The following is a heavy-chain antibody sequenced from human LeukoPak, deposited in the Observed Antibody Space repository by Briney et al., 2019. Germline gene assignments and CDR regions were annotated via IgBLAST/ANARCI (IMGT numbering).Heavy chain of an antibody. CDR3: AKDIAARPERFDY. CDR2: ISWNSGSI. J-gene: IGHJ4*02. Sequence: GGSLRLSCAASGFTFDDYAMHWVRQAPGKGLEWASGISWNSGSIGYADSVKGRFTISRDNAKNSLYLQMNSLRAEDTALYYCAKDIAARPERFDYWGQGTLVTVSS. V-gene: IGHV3-9*01. CDR1: GFTFDDYA. D-gene: IGHD6-6*01.